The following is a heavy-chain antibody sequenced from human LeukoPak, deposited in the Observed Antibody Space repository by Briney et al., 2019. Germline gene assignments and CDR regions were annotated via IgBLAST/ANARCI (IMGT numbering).Heavy chain of an antibody. Sequence: GASVRVSCKTSGYTFTGYYLHWVRQAPGQRPEWMGRIDPDSGGTHYGQKFQGRVTVTRDTSITTVYMGLSGLTSDDTAVYYCARVPGPYTTSRFDFWGQGTLVTVSS. D-gene: IGHD2-2*02. CDR2: IDPDSGGT. CDR1: GYTFTGYY. J-gene: IGHJ4*02. CDR3: ARVPGPYTTSRFDF. V-gene: IGHV1-2*02.